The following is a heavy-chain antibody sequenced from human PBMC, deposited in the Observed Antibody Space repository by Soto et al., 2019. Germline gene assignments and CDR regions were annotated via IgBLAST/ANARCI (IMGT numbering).Heavy chain of an antibody. CDR2: IGTAGDT. J-gene: IGHJ3*02. V-gene: IGHV3-13*01. Sequence: ESGGGLVQPGGSLRLSCAASGFTFSSYDMHWVRQATGKGLEWVSAIGTAGDTYYPGSVKGRFTISRENAKNSLYLQMNSLRAGDTAVYYCARGSGNFWSGTAFDIWGQGTMVTVSS. CDR1: GFTFSSYD. CDR3: ARGSGNFWSGTAFDI. D-gene: IGHD3-3*01.